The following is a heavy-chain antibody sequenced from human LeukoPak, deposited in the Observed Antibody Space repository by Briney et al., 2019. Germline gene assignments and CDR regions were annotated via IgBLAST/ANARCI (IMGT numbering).Heavy chain of an antibody. V-gene: IGHV3-66*02. CDR2: IYSGSST. Sequence: GGCVRLLCGASGFTVSSNYTSWVRQAPGKGLEWVSVIYSGSSTYYADSVKRRFTISRDNSKNTMYLQMNSLRAEYTAVYYCARSRVGASNYWGQGTLVTDSS. D-gene: IGHD1-26*01. J-gene: IGHJ4*02. CDR1: GFTVSSNY. CDR3: ARSRVGASNY.